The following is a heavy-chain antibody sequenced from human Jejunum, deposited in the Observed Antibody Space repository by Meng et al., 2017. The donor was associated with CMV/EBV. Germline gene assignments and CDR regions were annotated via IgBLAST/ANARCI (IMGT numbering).Heavy chain of an antibody. CDR1: FSTYS. CDR2: ISSSSGTI. J-gene: IGHJ6*02. Sequence: FSTYSMNWVRQAPGKGLEWISFISSSSGTIYYADSVKGRFTFSRDNARATLYLQMNSLRGEDSAVYYCARGGVSDYYYYGLDVWGQGTTVTVSS. V-gene: IGHV3-21*06. CDR3: ARGGVSDYYYYGLDV. D-gene: IGHD3-10*01.